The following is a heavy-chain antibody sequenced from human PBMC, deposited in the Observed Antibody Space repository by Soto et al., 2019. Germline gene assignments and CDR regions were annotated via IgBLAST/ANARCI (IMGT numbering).Heavy chain of an antibody. CDR2: ISWNSGSI. V-gene: IGHV3-9*01. CDR1: GFTFDDYA. CDR3: AKDYDFWSGYYGSNDAFDI. Sequence: GGSLRLSCAASGFTFDDYAMHWVRQAPGKGLEWVSGISWNSGSIGYADSVKGRFTISRDNAKNSLYLQMNSLRAEDTALYYCAKDYDFWSGYYGSNDAFDIWGQETMVTVSS. D-gene: IGHD3-3*01. J-gene: IGHJ3*02.